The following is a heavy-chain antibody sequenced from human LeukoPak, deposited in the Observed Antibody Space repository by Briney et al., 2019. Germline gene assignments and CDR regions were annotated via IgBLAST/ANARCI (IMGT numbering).Heavy chain of an antibody. CDR3: ARVSVAVPSVDY. Sequence: HPGGSLRLSCAASGFTFDDYAMHWVRQAPGKGLEWVSGISWNSGSIGYADSVKGRFTISRDNAKNSLYLQMNSLRAEDTAVYYCARVSVAVPSVDYWGQGTLVTVSS. CDR1: GFTFDDYA. CDR2: ISWNSGSI. D-gene: IGHD4-17*01. V-gene: IGHV3-9*01. J-gene: IGHJ4*02.